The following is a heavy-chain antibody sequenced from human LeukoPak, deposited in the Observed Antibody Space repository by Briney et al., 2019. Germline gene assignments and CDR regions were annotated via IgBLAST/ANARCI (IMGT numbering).Heavy chain of an antibody. CDR3: ASGSGYDEYYFDY. Sequence: ASVKVSCKASGYTFTSYDINWVRQAPGQGLEWMGWINPNSGGTNYAQKFQGRVTMTRDTSISTAYMELSRLRSDDTAVYYCASGSGYDEYYFDYWGQGTLVTVSS. CDR1: GYTFTSYD. CDR2: INPNSGGT. V-gene: IGHV1-2*02. J-gene: IGHJ4*02. D-gene: IGHD5-12*01.